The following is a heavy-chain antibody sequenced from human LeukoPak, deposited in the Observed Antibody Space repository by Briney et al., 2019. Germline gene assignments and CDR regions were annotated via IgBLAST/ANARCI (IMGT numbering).Heavy chain of an antibody. Sequence: SETLSLTCTVSGGSISSYCWSWIRQPPGKGLEWIGYIYYSGSTNYNPSLKSRVTISVDTSKNQFSLKLSSVTAADTAVYYCARWAHDYGDYGVYYGMDVWGQGTTVTVSS. CDR2: IYYSGST. CDR3: ARWAHDYGDYGVYYGMDV. J-gene: IGHJ6*02. D-gene: IGHD4-17*01. CDR1: GGSISSYC. V-gene: IGHV4-59*01.